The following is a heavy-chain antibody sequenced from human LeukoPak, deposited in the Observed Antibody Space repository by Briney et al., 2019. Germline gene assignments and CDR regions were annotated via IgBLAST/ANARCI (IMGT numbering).Heavy chain of an antibody. V-gene: IGHV3-20*04. CDR1: GFTFDDYG. Sequence: PGGSLRLSCAASGFTFDDYGMSWVRQAPGKGLEWVSGINWNGGSTGYADSVKGRFTISRDNAKNSLYLQMNSLRAEDTALYYCARRVTYSSSPNYYYYMDVWGKGTTVTVSS. D-gene: IGHD6-6*01. CDR2: INWNGGST. CDR3: ARRVTYSSSPNYYYYMDV. J-gene: IGHJ6*03.